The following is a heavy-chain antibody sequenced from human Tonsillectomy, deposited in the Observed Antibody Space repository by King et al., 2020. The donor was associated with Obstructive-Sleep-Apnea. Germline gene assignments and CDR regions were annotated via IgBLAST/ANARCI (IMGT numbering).Heavy chain of an antibody. CDR3: APEGTYTYGFDY. D-gene: IGHD5-18*01. V-gene: IGHV4-39*07. CDR1: GGSISSNTYY. Sequence: LQLQESGPGLVKPSETLSLTCTVSGGSISSNTYYWGWIRQPPGKGLEWSGGIYYSGSTYYNPSLKSRVTISVDTSKNQFSLKLSSVTAADTAVYYCAPEGTYTYGFDYWGQGTLVTVSS. J-gene: IGHJ4*02. CDR2: IYYSGST.